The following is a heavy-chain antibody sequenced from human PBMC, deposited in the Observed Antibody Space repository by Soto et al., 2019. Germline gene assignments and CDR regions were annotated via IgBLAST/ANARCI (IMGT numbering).Heavy chain of an antibody. CDR2: ISGSGGST. D-gene: IGHD2-2*01. Sequence: GGSLRLSCAASGFTFSGYAMSWVRQAPGKGLEWVSAISGSGGSTYYADSVKGRFTISRDNSKNTLYLQMNSLRAEDTAVYYCAKDAAALLYYYYGMDVWGQGTTVTVSS. V-gene: IGHV3-23*01. J-gene: IGHJ6*02. CDR3: AKDAAALLYYYYGMDV. CDR1: GFTFSGYA.